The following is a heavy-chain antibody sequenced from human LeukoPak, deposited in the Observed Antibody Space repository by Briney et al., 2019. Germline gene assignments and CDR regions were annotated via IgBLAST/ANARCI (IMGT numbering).Heavy chain of an antibody. J-gene: IGHJ1*01. Sequence: GGSLRLSWAASGFTFNNYAMNWVRQGPGEGLEWVSAISGTGGSTYYADSVKGRFTISRDNSKNTLYLQMNSLRADDTAVYYSAQAEKRESGHRFQHWGQGILVTVSS. CDR1: GFTFNNYA. CDR2: ISGTGGST. V-gene: IGHV3-23*01. CDR3: AQAEKRESGHRFQH. D-gene: IGHD3-3*01.